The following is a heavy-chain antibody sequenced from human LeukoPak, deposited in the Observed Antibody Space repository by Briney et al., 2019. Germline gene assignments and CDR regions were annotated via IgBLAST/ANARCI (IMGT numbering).Heavy chain of an antibody. CDR3: ARDRLQWLQDYYHGRDV. J-gene: IGHJ6*04. CDR1: GYTFTSYY. V-gene: IGHV1-46*01. D-gene: IGHD5-12*01. Sequence: ASVKVSCKASGYTFTSYYMHWVRQAPGQGLEWMGIINPSGGSTSYAQKFQGRVTMTRDTSTSTVYMELSSLRSEDTAVYYCARDRLQWLQDYYHGRDVGGKGTTLPVPS. CDR2: INPSGGST.